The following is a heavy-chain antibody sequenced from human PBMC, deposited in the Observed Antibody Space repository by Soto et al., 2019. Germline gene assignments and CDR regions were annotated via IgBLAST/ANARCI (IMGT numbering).Heavy chain of an antibody. Sequence: QVQLVQSGAEVKKPGASVKVSCKASGYIFNRYAMHWVRQAPGQRPEWMGWIDAGNGKTKYSEKFQGRVTITRDTSASTAYMELTTLRSEYTAVYYCARGRGWYDYWGQGTQVIVSS. V-gene: IGHV1-3*01. CDR2: IDAGNGKT. CDR1: GYIFNRYA. J-gene: IGHJ4*02. CDR3: ARGRGWYDY. D-gene: IGHD6-19*01.